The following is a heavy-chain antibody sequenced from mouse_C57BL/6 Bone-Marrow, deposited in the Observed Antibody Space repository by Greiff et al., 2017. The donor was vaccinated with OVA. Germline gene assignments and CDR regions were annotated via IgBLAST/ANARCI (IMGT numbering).Heavy chain of an antibody. CDR2: ISSGSSTI. CDR3: ARPYYYGSSFPFAY. V-gene: IGHV5-17*01. D-gene: IGHD1-1*01. Sequence: DVQLVESGGGLVKPGGSLKLSCAASGFTFSDYGMHWVRQAPEKGLEWVAYISSGSSTIYYADTVKGRFTISRDNAKNTLFLQMTSLRSEDTAMYYCARPYYYGSSFPFAYWGQGTLVTVSA. J-gene: IGHJ3*01. CDR1: GFTFSDYG.